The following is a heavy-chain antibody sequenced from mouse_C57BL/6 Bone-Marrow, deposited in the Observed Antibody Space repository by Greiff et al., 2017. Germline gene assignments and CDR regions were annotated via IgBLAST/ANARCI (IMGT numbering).Heavy chain of an antibody. CDR3: ARWLRFAY. CDR2: IYPRSGNT. J-gene: IGHJ3*01. CDR1: GYTFTSYG. V-gene: IGHV1-81*01. Sequence: VQLQQSGAELARPGASVKLSCKASGYTFTSYGISWVKQRTGQGLEWIGEIYPRSGNTYYNEKFKGKATLTADKSSSTAYMELRSLTSEDSAVYFCARWLRFAYWGQGTLVTVSA. D-gene: IGHD2-2*01.